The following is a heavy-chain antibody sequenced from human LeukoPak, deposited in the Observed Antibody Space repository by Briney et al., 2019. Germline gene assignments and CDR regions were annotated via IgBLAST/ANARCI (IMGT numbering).Heavy chain of an antibody. CDR3: ARASPLDIVVVPAAFSDNWFDP. V-gene: IGHV3-30-3*01. CDR2: ISFDGSYK. Sequence: GGSLRLSCAASGFTFSLYAMHWVRQAPGKGLEWVAIISFDGSYKNYADSVKGRFTISRDNSDNTLYLQMSSLRSDDTAVYYCARASPLDIVVVPAAFSDNWFDPWGQGTLVTVSS. CDR1: GFTFSLYA. D-gene: IGHD2-2*03. J-gene: IGHJ5*02.